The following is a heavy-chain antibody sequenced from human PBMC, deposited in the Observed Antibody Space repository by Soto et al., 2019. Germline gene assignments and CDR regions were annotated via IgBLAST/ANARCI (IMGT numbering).Heavy chain of an antibody. CDR1: GYTFTSYD. V-gene: IGHV1-8*01. CDR2: MNPNSGNT. J-gene: IGHJ3*02. CDR3: ARVGDDYGAAFDI. D-gene: IGHD4-17*01. Sequence: QVQLVQYGAEVKRPGASVKVSCKASGYTFTSYDINSVRQATGQGLEWMGWMNPNSGNTGYAQKFQGRVTMTRNTSISTAYMELSSLRSEDTAVYYCARVGDDYGAAFDIWGQGTMVTVSS.